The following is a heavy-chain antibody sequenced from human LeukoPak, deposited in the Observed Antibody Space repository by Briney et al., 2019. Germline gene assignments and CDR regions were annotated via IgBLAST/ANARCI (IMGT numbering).Heavy chain of an antibody. CDR1: GYTFTGYY. V-gene: IGHV1-18*04. J-gene: IGHJ4*02. CDR2: ISAYNGNT. D-gene: IGHD6-6*01. CDR3: ARDSRYSSSSFDY. Sequence: GASVKVSCKASGYTFTGYYMHWVRQAPGQGLEWMGWISAYNGNTNYAQKLQGRVTMTTDTSTSTAYMELRSLRSDDTAVYYCARDSRYSSSSFDYWGQGTLVTVSS.